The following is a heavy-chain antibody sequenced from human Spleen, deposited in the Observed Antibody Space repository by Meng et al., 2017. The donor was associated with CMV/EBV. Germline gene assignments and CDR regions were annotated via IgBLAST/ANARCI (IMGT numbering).Heavy chain of an antibody. CDR3: ANLYGASVWGSYWN. V-gene: IGHV3-23*01. D-gene: IGHD3-16*01. CDR2: ISGSGDNT. Sequence: EVQLLESGGGLVQPGGSLRLSCAASGFTFTGHAMTWVRQAPGKGLEWVSIISGSGDNTYYADSVRGRFTISKDSSENTLYLHMNSLRAEDTAVYYCANLYGASVWGSYWNWGQGTLVTVSS. CDR1: GFTFTGHA. J-gene: IGHJ4*02.